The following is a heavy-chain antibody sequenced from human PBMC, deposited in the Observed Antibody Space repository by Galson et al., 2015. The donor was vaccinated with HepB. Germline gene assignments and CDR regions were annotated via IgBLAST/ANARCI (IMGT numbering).Heavy chain of an antibody. Sequence: SLRLSCAASGFTVSSNYMSWVRQAPGKGLEWVSVIYSGGSTYYADSVKGRFTISRHNSKNTLYLQMNSLRAEDTAVYYCARGQYCSGGSCYAVAVDYWGQGTLVTVSS. J-gene: IGHJ4*02. V-gene: IGHV3-53*04. CDR3: ARGQYCSGGSCYAVAVDY. CDR1: GFTVSSNY. CDR2: IYSGGST. D-gene: IGHD2-15*01.